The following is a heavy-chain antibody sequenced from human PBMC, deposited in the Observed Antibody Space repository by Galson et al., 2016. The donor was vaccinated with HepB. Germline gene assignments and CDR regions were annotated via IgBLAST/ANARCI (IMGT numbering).Heavy chain of an antibody. V-gene: IGHV3-48*02. CDR1: GMYFSLYS. CDR3: ARSGIAVSLYGMDV. D-gene: IGHD6-19*01. CDR2: ISGNSGTI. Sequence: SLRLSCAASGMYFSLYSMNWVRQAPGKGLEWISYISGNSGTIYYADSVKGRFTISRDKAGNSLFLQMGSRRDDDTAIYYCARSGIAVSLYGMDVWGQGTSVTVS. J-gene: IGHJ6*02.